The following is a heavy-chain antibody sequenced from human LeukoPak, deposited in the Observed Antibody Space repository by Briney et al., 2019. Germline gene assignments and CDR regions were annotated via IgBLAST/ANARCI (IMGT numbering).Heavy chain of an antibody. CDR1: GYTFTSYY. CDR2: ISAYNGNT. CDR3: ARYTAMPRGSLDY. D-gene: IGHD5-18*01. J-gene: IGHJ4*02. Sequence: ASVKVSCKASGYTFTSYYISWVRQAPGQGLEWMAWISAYNGNTNYAQKFQGRVTMTRDMSTSTVYMELSSLRSEDTAVYYCARYTAMPRGSLDYWGQGTLVTVSS. V-gene: IGHV1-18*01.